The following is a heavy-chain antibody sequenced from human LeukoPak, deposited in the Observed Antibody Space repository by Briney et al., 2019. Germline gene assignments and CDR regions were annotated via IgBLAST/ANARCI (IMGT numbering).Heavy chain of an antibody. D-gene: IGHD3-16*02. CDR1: GGSFSGYY. Sequence: SETLSLTCAVYGGSFSGYYWSWIRQPPGKGLEWIGGINHSGSTNYNPSLKSRVTISVDTSKNQFSLKLSSVTAADTAVYYCARALTFGGVIVYWGQGTLVTVSS. J-gene: IGHJ4*02. CDR2: INHSGST. CDR3: ARALTFGGVIVY. V-gene: IGHV4-34*01.